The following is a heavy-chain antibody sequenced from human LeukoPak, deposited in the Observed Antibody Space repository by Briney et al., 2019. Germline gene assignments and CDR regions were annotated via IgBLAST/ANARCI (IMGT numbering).Heavy chain of an antibody. D-gene: IGHD6-19*01. J-gene: IGHJ6*02. CDR1: GYTFTGYY. CDR3: ARDSSGWLNYYYYGMDV. Sequence: ASVKVSCKASGYTFTGYYMHWVRQAPGQGLEWMGWINPNSGGTNYAQKFQGRVTMTRDTSISTAYMELSRLGSDDTAVYYCARDSSGWLNYYYYGMDVWGQGTTVTVSS. CDR2: INPNSGGT. V-gene: IGHV1-2*02.